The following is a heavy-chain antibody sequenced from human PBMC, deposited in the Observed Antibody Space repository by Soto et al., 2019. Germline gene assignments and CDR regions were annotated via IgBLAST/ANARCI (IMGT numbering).Heavy chain of an antibody. V-gene: IGHV4-59*08. J-gene: IGHJ4*02. D-gene: IGHD5-18*01. CDR2: IYYSGST. CDR3: ARRYGSCFDY. CDR1: GGSISSYY. Sequence: SETLSLTCTVSGGSISSYYWRCIRQPPGKGLEWIGYIYYSGSTNYNPSLKSRVTISVDTSKNQFSLKLSSVTAADTPVYYCARRYGSCFDYWGQGTLVTVS.